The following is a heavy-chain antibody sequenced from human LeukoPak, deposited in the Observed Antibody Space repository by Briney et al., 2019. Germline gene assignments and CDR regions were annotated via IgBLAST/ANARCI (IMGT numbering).Heavy chain of an antibody. J-gene: IGHJ6*02. CDR1: GYTFAAYY. Sequence: GASVKVSCKASGYTFAAYYMHWVRQAPGQGLEWMGWINPNSGDTNYAQKFQGRVTMTRGTSISTAYMEVSRLRSDDTAVYYCARTLPNYCYGMDVWGQGTTVTVSS. CDR2: INPNSGDT. V-gene: IGHV1-2*02. CDR3: ARTLPNYCYGMDV. D-gene: IGHD1-26*01.